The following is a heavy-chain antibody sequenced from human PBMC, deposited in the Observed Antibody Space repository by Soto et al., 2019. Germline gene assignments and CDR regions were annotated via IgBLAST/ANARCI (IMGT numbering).Heavy chain of an antibody. CDR3: ARLLAVAGFYYFDY. CDR1: GGSISSYY. Sequence: SETLSLTCTVSGGSISSYYWSWIRQPPGKGLEWIGYIYYSGSTNYNPSLKSRVTISVDTSKNQFSLKLSSVTAADTAVYYCARLLAVAGFYYFDYWGQGTLVTVSS. D-gene: IGHD6-19*01. J-gene: IGHJ4*02. V-gene: IGHV4-59*08. CDR2: IYYSGST.